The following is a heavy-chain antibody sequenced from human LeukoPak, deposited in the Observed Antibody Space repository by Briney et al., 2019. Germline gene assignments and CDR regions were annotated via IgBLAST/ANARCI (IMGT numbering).Heavy chain of an antibody. CDR1: GITFSRYD. Sequence: GGSLRLSCAASGITFSRYDMHWVRQGTGKNLEWVSAIGTAGDTYYPDSVKGRSTISRDNAKNSFYLQMNSLRAEDTAVYYCVRDTALAAKFGNWHFGLWGRGTLVTVSS. CDR2: IGTAGDT. D-gene: IGHD6-19*01. CDR3: VRDTALAAKFGNWHFGL. J-gene: IGHJ2*01. V-gene: IGHV3-13*01.